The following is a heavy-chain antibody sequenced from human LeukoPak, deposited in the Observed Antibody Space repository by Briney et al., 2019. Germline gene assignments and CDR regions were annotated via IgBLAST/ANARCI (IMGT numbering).Heavy chain of an antibody. CDR2: IYYSGST. J-gene: IGHJ4*02. CDR1: GGSISSYY. D-gene: IGHD3-10*01. Sequence: PSETLSLTCTVSGGSISSYYWSWIRQPPGKTLEWTGYIYYSGSTNYNPSLRSRVTISVDSSKNQFSLKLSSVTAADTAVYYCARGSGQWGFDYWGQGTLVTVSS. CDR3: ARGSGQWGFDY. V-gene: IGHV4-59*01.